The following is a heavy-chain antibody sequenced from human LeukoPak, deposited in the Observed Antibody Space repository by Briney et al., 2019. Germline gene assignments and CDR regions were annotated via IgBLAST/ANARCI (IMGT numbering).Heavy chain of an antibody. Sequence: GGSLRLSCAASGFTFSSYSMTWVRQASGKGLEWVSSISSSSSYIYYADSVKGRFTISRDNAKNSLYLQMNSLRAEDTAVYYCARGTSLTFYRGEYYFDYWGQGTLVTVSS. D-gene: IGHD1-14*01. V-gene: IGHV3-21*01. CDR1: GFTFSSYS. CDR2: ISSSSSYI. J-gene: IGHJ4*02. CDR3: ARGTSLTFYRGEYYFDY.